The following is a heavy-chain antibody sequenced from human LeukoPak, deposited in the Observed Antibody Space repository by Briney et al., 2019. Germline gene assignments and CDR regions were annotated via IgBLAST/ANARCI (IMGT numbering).Heavy chain of an antibody. V-gene: IGHV3-23*01. CDR2: ITGGGDTT. J-gene: IGHJ3*02. CDR3: AKDRSYGAFEI. D-gene: IGHD3-10*01. Sequence: GGSLRLSCAASGFTFSGSAMHWVRQASGKGLEWVSAITGGGDTTYYADSVKGRFTISRDNSKNTLYLQMNNLRAEDTAVYYCAKDRSYGAFEIWGQGTMVTVSS. CDR1: GFTFSGSA.